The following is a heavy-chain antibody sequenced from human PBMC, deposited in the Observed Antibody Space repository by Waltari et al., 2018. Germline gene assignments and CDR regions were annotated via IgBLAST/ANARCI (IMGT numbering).Heavy chain of an antibody. D-gene: IGHD3-3*01. CDR1: GYTFTGHY. V-gene: IGHV1-2*02. J-gene: IGHJ5*02. CDR3: ARGWYFDFWSNYFENNWFDP. CDR2: SNPNSGGT. Sequence: QVQLVQSGAEVKKPGASVKVSFKASGYTFTGHYMHWVRQAPGQGLEWMGWSNPNSGGTNYAQNFQGRVTMTGDTSTSTVYMDLSGLRSDDTAVYYCARGWYFDFWSNYFENNWFDPWGQGTLVTVSS.